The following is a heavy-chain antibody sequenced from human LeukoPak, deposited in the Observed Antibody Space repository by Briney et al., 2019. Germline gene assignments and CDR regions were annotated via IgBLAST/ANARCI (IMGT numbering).Heavy chain of an antibody. CDR3: AKDRQWLVPSYFDY. CDR1: GFTFSSYA. D-gene: IGHD6-19*01. V-gene: IGHV3-23*01. Sequence: GASLRLSCAASGFTFSSYAMSWVRQAPGKGLEWVSAISRSGGSTYYADSVKGRFTISRDNSKNTLYLQMNSLRAEDTAVYYCAKDRQWLVPSYFDYWGQGTLVTVSS. J-gene: IGHJ4*02. CDR2: ISRSGGST.